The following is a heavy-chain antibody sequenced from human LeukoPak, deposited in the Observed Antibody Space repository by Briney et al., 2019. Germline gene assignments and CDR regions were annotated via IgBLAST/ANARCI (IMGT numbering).Heavy chain of an antibody. V-gene: IGHV4-4*02. J-gene: IGHJ6*02. D-gene: IGHD4-17*01. Sequence: PSETLSLTCAVSGGSISSSNWWSWVRQPPGKGLEWIGEIYHSGSTNYNPSLKSRVTISVDKSKNQFSLKLSSVTAADTAVYYCARSPLWANGDYGMYDYYYYGMDVWGQGTTVTVSS. CDR2: IYHSGST. CDR1: GGSISSSNW. CDR3: ARSPLWANGDYGMYDYYYYGMDV.